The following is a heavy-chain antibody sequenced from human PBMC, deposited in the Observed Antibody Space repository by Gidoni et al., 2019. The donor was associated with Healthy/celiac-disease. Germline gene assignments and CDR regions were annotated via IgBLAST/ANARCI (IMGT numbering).Heavy chain of an antibody. CDR3: ARRAKDSSGWYSDY. V-gene: IGHV1-3*01. CDR1: GYTFTSYA. CDR2: INAGNGNT. J-gene: IGHJ4*02. D-gene: IGHD6-19*01. Sequence: SVKVSCKASGYTFTSYAMHWVRQAPGQRLEWMGWINAGNGNTTYSQKFQGRVTITRDTSASTAYMELSSLRSEDTAGYYCARRAKDSSGWYSDYWGQGTLVTVSS.